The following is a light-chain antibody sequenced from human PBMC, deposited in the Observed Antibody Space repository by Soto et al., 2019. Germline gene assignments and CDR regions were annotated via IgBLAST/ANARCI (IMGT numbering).Light chain of an antibody. V-gene: IGKV1-5*03. Sequence: DIQMTQSPSTLSASVGDRVTITCLASQSISSWLAWYQQKPGKAPKLLIYKASSLESGVPSRFSGSGSGTECTLTISSLQPDDFATYYCQQYNSYSWTFGQGTKVDIK. CDR3: QQYNSYSWT. CDR2: KAS. CDR1: QSISSW. J-gene: IGKJ1*01.